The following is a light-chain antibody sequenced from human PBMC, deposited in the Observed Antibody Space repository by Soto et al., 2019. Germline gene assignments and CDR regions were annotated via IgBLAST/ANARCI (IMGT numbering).Light chain of an antibody. CDR2: KAS. V-gene: IGKV1-5*03. CDR1: QSISSW. CDR3: HQSNSFPMYT. J-gene: IGKJ2*01. Sequence: DIQMTQSPSTLSASVGDRVTITCRASQSISSWLAWYQQKPGKAPKLLIYKASSLESGVPSRFSGSGSGTEFTLTISSLQPDDFATYYCHQSNSFPMYTFGQGTKLEIK.